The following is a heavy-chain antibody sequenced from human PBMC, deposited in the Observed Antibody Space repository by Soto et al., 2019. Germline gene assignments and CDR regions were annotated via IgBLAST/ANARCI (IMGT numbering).Heavy chain of an antibody. CDR2: INPSGGST. CDR3: ARAIPNSQGYYYYGMDV. J-gene: IGHJ6*02. CDR1: GYTFTSYY. Sequence: GASVKVSCKASGYTFTSYYMHWVRQSAGQGLEWMGIINPSGGSTSYAQKFQGRVTMTRDTSTSTVYMELSSLRSEDTAVYYCARAIPNSQGYYYYGMDVWGQGTTVTVSS. V-gene: IGHV1-46*01. D-gene: IGHD1-7*01.